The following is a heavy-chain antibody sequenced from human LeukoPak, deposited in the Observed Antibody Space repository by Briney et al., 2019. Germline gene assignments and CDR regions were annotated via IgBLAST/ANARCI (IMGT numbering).Heavy chain of an antibody. Sequence: GGSLRLSCAASGFTFSSYGMSWVRQAPGKGLEWVSAISGSGGSTYYADSVKGRFTISRDNSKNTLYLQMNSLRAEDTAVYYCAKDRRRLRHCSSTSCYSLDWGQGTLVTVSS. CDR1: GFTFSSYG. CDR3: AKDRRRLRHCSSTSCYSLD. V-gene: IGHV3-23*01. J-gene: IGHJ4*02. D-gene: IGHD2-2*01. CDR2: ISGSGGST.